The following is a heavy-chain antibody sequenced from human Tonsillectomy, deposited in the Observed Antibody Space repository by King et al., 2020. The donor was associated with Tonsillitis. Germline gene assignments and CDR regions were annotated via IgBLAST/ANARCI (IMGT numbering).Heavy chain of an antibody. V-gene: IGHV4-31*03. J-gene: IGHJ5*02. CDR3: GRYEGGVFDP. D-gene: IGHD2-15*01. CDR2: IYASGST. CDR1: GGSISGGAYY. Sequence: MQLQESGPGLVKPSQTLSLTCTVSGGSISGGAYYWSWIRQHPGKGREWIGYIYASGSTYYNPSLKSRLTISLATPKNQFSLKLSPVTAADTAVYYCGRYEGGVFDPWGQGTLVTVSS.